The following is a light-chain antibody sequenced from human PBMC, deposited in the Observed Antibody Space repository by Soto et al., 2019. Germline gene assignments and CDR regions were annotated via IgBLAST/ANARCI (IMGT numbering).Light chain of an antibody. J-gene: IGKJ1*01. CDR1: QSISSY. V-gene: IGKV1-39*01. CDR2: AAS. CDR3: QQSYSTLTWT. Sequence: DIQMTQSPSSLSASVGDRVTITCRSSQSISSYLNWYQQKPGKAPKLLIYAASSLQSGVPSRFSGSGSGTVFTLTISSLQPADFATYYCQQSYSTLTWTFGQGTKVDIK.